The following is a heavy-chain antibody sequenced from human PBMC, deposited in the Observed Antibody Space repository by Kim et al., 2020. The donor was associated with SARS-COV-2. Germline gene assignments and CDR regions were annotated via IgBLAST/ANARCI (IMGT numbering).Heavy chain of an antibody. CDR1: GGSISSGGYY. V-gene: IGHV4-31*03. D-gene: IGHD6-13*01. CDR2: IYYSGST. J-gene: IGHJ6*03. CDR3: ARDGVSIAAAGTENLYYYMDV. Sequence: SETLSLTCTVSGGSISSGGYYWSWIRQHPGKGLEWIGYIYYSGSTYYNPSLKSRVTISVDTSKNQFSLKLSSVTAADTAVYYCARDGVSIAAAGTENLYYYMDVWGKGTTVTVSS.